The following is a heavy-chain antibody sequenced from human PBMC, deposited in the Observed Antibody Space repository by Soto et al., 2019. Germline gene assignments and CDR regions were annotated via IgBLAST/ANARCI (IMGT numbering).Heavy chain of an antibody. V-gene: IGHV3-23*01. CDR3: ERDTGGSDEVFDS. CDR2: VNNAGTHT. D-gene: IGHD5-12*01. CDR1: GFTFSDYG. Sequence: GGSLRLSCVASGFTFSDYGMSWVRQAPGKGPDWVSTVNNAGTHTHYADSVKGRFTISRDNSQTTLYQQMNNLRVDDTAIYYSERDTGGSDEVFDSWRQGT. J-gene: IGHJ4*02.